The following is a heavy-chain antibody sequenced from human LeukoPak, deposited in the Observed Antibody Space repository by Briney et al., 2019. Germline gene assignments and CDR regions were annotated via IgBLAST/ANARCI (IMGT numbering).Heavy chain of an antibody. V-gene: IGHV4-59*01. J-gene: IGHJ6*03. CDR3: ARAAAGYYYYYYYMDV. CDR2: IYHSGST. D-gene: IGHD6-13*01. Sequence: SETLSLTCTVSGGSMSSYFWSWIRQPPGKGLEWIGYIYHSGSTFYNPSLKSRVTISLDTSKNQFSLRLSSVTAADTAVYYCARAAAGYYYYYYYMDVWGKGTTVTVSS. CDR1: GGSMSSYF.